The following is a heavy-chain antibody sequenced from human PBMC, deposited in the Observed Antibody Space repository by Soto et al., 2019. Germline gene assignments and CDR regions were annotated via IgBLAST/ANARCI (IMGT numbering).Heavy chain of an antibody. Sequence: ASVKVSCKASGYTFISYYMHWVRQAPGQGLEWMGMINPSGGRTMYSQQFQGRVTMTGDTSTTTIYMELSSLTSEDTAMYYCTREDRIAAAGNYYYYGMDVWGQGTTVTVSS. CDR3: TREDRIAAAGNYYYYGMDV. CDR2: INPSGGRT. CDR1: GYTFISYY. V-gene: IGHV1-46*01. J-gene: IGHJ6*02. D-gene: IGHD6-13*01.